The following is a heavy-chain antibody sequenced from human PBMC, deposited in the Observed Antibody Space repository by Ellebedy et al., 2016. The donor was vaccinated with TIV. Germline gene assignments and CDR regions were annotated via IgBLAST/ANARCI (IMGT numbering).Heavy chain of an antibody. Sequence: SETLSLXCTVSGGSISSYFWSWIRQPAGKGLEWIGRIYTTGTTNYSPSLKSRVTMSVDMSKNHFSLKLKSVTAADTALYFCAKGSMVRGLAGWGQGTLVIVSS. CDR1: GGSISSYF. CDR3: AKGSMVRGLAG. V-gene: IGHV4-4*07. CDR2: IYTTGTT. J-gene: IGHJ4*02. D-gene: IGHD3-10*01.